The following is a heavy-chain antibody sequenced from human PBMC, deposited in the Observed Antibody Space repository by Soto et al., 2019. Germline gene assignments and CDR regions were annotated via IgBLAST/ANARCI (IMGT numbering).Heavy chain of an antibody. V-gene: IGHV3-53*01. D-gene: IGHD2-15*01. J-gene: IGHJ4*02. Sequence: GGSLLLSCAASGLTVRIKYMSGVRQAPGKGLEGVSVIYSGGSTYYADSVKGRFTISRDNSNNTLYLQMNSLRAEDTAVYYCAIAIGSLDYWGQGTMVTVSS. CDR3: AIAIGSLDY. CDR2: IYSGGST. CDR1: GLTVRIKY.